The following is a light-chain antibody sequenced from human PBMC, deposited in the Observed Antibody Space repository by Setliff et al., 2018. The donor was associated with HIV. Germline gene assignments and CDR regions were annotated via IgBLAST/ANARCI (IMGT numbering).Light chain of an antibody. V-gene: IGLV2-14*01. CDR2: EVS. CDR1: SSDVGGYNH. CDR3: CSNTGSNTFV. J-gene: IGLJ1*01. Sequence: QSALTQPASVSGSPGQSITISCTGTSSDVGGYNHVSWYQQHPGKAPKLMIYEVSNRPSGVSNRFSGSKSGNTASLTISGLQAEDEADYYCCSNTGSNTFVFGTGTKVTVL.